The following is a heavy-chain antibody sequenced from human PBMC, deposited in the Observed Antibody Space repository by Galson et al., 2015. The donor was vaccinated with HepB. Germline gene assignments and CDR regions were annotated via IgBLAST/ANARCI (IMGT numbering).Heavy chain of an antibody. Sequence: SLRLSCAASGFTVSSNYMSWVRQAPGKGLEWVSVIYSGGSTYYADSVKGRFTISRDNSKNTLYLQMNSLRAEDTAVYYCARDRIGNAFDIWGQGTMVTVSS. CDR1: GFTVSSNY. CDR2: IYSGGST. D-gene: IGHD2-15*01. CDR3: ARDRIGNAFDI. J-gene: IGHJ3*02. V-gene: IGHV3-66*02.